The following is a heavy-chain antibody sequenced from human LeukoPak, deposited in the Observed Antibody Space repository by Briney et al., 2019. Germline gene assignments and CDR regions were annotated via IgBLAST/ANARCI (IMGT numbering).Heavy chain of an antibody. CDR2: ISSSSSTT. Sequence: GGSLRLSCAMSGLSFSSYGMNWVRQAPGKGLEWVSYISSSSSTTYYADSVKGRFTISRDNAKNSLYLQMNSLRAEDTAVYYCARGGGGYCSSTSCRNYYYYYMDVWGKGTTVTVSS. J-gene: IGHJ6*03. CDR3: ARGGGGYCSSTSCRNYYYYYMDV. D-gene: IGHD2-2*01. CDR1: GLSFSSYG. V-gene: IGHV3-48*01.